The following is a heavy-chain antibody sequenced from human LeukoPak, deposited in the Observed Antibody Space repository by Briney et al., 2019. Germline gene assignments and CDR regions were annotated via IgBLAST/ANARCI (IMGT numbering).Heavy chain of an antibody. CDR1: GGTFSSYA. CDR2: IVPIFGTA. Sequence: SVKVSCKASGGTFSSYAISWVRQAPGQGLEWMGRIVPIFGTANYAQKFQGRVTITTDESTSTAYMELSSLRSEDTAVYYCAGARTWADGNFDYWGQGTLVTVSS. D-gene: IGHD1-26*01. CDR3: AGARTWADGNFDY. V-gene: IGHV1-69*05. J-gene: IGHJ4*02.